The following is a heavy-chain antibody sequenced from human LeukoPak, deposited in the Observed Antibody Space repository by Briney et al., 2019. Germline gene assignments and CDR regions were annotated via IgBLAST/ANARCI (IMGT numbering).Heavy chain of an antibody. CDR3: TRDPLYGALDH. J-gene: IGHJ4*02. CDR2: IQPNGSQG. CDR1: GFTFGSYC. Sequence: GGSLRLSCVASGFTFGSYCMTWVRQPPGKGLEWVAKIQPNGSQGLYVASVKGRFIISRDNAKKSLYLQMNGLGAEDTAVYYCTRDPLYGALDHWGQGTLVTVSS. V-gene: IGHV3-7*01. D-gene: IGHD4-17*01.